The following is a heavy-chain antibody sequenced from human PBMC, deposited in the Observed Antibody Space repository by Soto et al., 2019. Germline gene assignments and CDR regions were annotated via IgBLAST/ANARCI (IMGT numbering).Heavy chain of an antibody. CDR2: ISSSGSYL. J-gene: IGHJ4*02. D-gene: IGHD1-1*01. V-gene: IGHV3-21*01. CDR1: GFTFSTHA. Sequence: GGSPRLSCAASGFTFSTHAMVWVRQAPGKGLEWVSSISSSGSYLYYADSVEGRFTISRDDARNSVYLQMNSPRVDDTAVYYCARDGNYHEFWGQGTLVTVSS. CDR3: ARDGNYHEF.